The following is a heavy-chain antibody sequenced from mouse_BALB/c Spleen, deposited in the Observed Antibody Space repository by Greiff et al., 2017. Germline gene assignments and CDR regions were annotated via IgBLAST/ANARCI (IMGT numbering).Heavy chain of an antibody. V-gene: IGHV2-6-7*01. CDR1: GFSLTGYG. CDR2: IWGDGST. CDR3: AREGNDYDEGDAMDY. D-gene: IGHD2-4*01. Sequence: QVQLKESGPGLVAPSQSLSITCTVSGFSLTGYGVNWVRQPPGKGLEWLGTIWGDGSTDYNSALKSRLSISKDNSKSQVFLKMNSLQTDDTARYYCAREGNDYDEGDAMDYWGQGTSVTVSS. J-gene: IGHJ4*01.